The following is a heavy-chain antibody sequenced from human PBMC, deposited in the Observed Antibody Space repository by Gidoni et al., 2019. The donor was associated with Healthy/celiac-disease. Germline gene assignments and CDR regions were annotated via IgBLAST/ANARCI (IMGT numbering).Heavy chain of an antibody. V-gene: IGHV1-18*01. CDR1: GYTFTNYG. CDR2: ISAYSVNT. Sequence: VHLLQSGAEVKKPGASVKVSCKASGYTFTNYGISWVRQAPGQGLEWMGWISAYSVNTNYAQKFQGRVTMTTDTSTSTAYMELRSLRSDDTAVYYCAREERSSGWYVIDYWGQGTLVTVSS. J-gene: IGHJ4*02. D-gene: IGHD6-19*01. CDR3: AREERSSGWYVIDY.